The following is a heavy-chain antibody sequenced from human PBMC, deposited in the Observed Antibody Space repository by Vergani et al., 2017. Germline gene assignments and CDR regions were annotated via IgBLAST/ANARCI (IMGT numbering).Heavy chain of an antibody. D-gene: IGHD1-14*01. CDR2: INPNSGGP. CDR1: GYTFTGYY. J-gene: IGHJ6*02. V-gene: IGHV1-2*02. Sequence: QVQLVQSGAEVKKPGASVKVSCKASGYTFTGYYMHWVRQAPGQGLEWMGWINPNSGGPNYAQKFQGRVTMTRDTSISTAYMELSRLRSDDTAVYYCARERRTAAHYYYYGMDVWGQGTTVTVSS. CDR3: ARERRTAAHYYYYGMDV.